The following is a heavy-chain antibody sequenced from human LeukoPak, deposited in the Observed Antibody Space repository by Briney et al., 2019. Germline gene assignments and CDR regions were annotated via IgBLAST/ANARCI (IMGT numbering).Heavy chain of an antibody. CDR2: ISGSGGST. D-gene: IGHD3-3*01. V-gene: IGHV3-23*01. CDR3: AKPPLDFWSGYPSQCFQH. Sequence: GGSLRLSCAASGFTFSSYAMSWVRQAPGKGLEWVSAISGSGGSTYYADSVKGRFTISRDNSKNTLYLQMNSLRAEDTAVYYCAKPPLDFWSGYPSQCFQHWGQGTLVTVSS. J-gene: IGHJ1*01. CDR1: GFTFSSYA.